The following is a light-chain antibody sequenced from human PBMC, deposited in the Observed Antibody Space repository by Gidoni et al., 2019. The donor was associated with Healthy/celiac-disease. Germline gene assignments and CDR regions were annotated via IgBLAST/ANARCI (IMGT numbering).Light chain of an antibody. CDR1: QSVSSSY. CDR2: GAS. V-gene: IGKV3-20*01. CDR3: QQCGSSPT. J-gene: IGKJ1*01. Sequence: EIVLTQSPGTMSLSPGERATRSCRASQSVSSSYLAWYQQKPGQAPRLLIYGASSRATGIPDRFSGSGSGTDFTLTISRLEPEDFAVYYCQQCGSSPTFGQGTKVEIK.